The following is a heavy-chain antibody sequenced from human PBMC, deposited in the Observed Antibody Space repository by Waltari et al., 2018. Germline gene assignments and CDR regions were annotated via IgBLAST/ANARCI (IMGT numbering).Heavy chain of an antibody. V-gene: IGHV4-61*02. Sequence: QVQLQESGPGLVTPSQTLSLPCTVSVGSISSASHYWSWNRQPAGKGLEWIGRIYTSGSNNYNPSLKSRVTISVDTAKNKFSLKLSSVTAADTAVYYCARGGDYYDSSGYKYWGQGTLVTVSS. J-gene: IGHJ4*02. D-gene: IGHD3-22*01. CDR3: ARGGDYYDSSGYKY. CDR1: VGSISSASHY. CDR2: IYTSGSN.